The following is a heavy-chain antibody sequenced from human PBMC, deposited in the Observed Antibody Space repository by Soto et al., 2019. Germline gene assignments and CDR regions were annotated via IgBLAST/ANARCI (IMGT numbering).Heavy chain of an antibody. CDR3: AKGGVSGYYVDY. CDR2: ISGSGGST. CDR1: GFTFSSYA. J-gene: IGHJ4*02. V-gene: IGHV3-23*01. Sequence: EVQLLESGGGLVQPGGSLRLSCAASGFTFSSYAMSWVRQAPGKGLEGVSAISGSGGSTYYADYVKGRFTISTDNSKNTLYLQMNSLRAEDTAIYYCAKGGVSGYYVDYWGQGTLVTVSS. D-gene: IGHD3-10*01.